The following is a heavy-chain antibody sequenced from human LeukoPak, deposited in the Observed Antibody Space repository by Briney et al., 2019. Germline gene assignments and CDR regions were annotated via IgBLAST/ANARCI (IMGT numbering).Heavy chain of an antibody. D-gene: IGHD2-2*03. J-gene: IGHJ6*03. V-gene: IGHV1-24*01. CDR2: FDPEDGET. CDR1: GYTLSELS. Sequence: ASVKVSCKVSGYTLSELSMHWVRQAPGKGLEWMGGFDPEDGETIYAQKFQGRVTMTEDTSTDTAYMELSSLRSEDTAVYYCATEPIRLMDNYYNYMDVWGKGTTVTVSS. CDR3: ATEPIRLMDNYYNYMDV.